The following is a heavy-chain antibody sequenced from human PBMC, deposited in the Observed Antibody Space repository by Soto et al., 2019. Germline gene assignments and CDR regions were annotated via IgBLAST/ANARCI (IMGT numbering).Heavy chain of an antibody. D-gene: IGHD3-3*01. CDR3: TKGDSSGYFDPSSGYSTPDH. Sequence: EVQLFESGGGLVEPGESLRLSCAASGFIFKDFAMSWVRQAPGKGLEWVSTITTSDDITYSADSVRGRFTISRDNSANSLFLKKSRLRGDDTATYYCTKGDSSGYFDPSSGYSTPDHRGQGTLVTVSS. CDR2: ITTSDDIT. J-gene: IGHJ5*02. V-gene: IGHV3-23*01. CDR1: GFIFKDFA.